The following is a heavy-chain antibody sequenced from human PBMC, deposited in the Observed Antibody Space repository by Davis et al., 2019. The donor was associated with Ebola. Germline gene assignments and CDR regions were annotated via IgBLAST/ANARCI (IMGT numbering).Heavy chain of an antibody. V-gene: IGHV5-10-1*01. CDR1: GFTFSSYW. CDR2: IDPSDSYT. D-gene: IGHD3-22*01. J-gene: IGHJ3*02. Sequence: GGSLRLSCAASGFTFSSYWISWVRQMPGKGLEWMGRIDPSDSYTNYSPSFQGHVTISADKSISTAYLQWSSLKASDTAMYYCARPYYDSSGYPYDAFDIWGQGTMVTVSS. CDR3: ARPYYDSSGYPYDAFDI.